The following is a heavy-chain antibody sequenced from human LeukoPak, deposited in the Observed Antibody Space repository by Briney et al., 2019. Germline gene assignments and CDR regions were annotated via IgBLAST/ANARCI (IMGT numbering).Heavy chain of an antibody. Sequence: KPSETLSLTCTVSGGSISNYYWSWVRQPPGKGLEWIGYIYYSGTTNYNPSLESRVTISVDTSKNQFSLNLSSVTAADTAVYYCARDLDYYDSSGYLDAFDIWGQGTMVTVSS. J-gene: IGHJ3*02. D-gene: IGHD3-22*01. V-gene: IGHV4-59*01. CDR1: GGSISNYY. CDR3: ARDLDYYDSSGYLDAFDI. CDR2: IYYSGTT.